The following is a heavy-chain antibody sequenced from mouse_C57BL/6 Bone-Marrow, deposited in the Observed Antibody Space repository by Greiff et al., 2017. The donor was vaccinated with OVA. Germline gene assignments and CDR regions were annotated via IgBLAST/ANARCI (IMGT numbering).Heavy chain of an antibody. V-gene: IGHV1-50*01. Sequence: QVQLQQSGAELVKPGASVKLSCKASGYTFTSYWMQWVKQRPGQGLEWIGEIDPSDSYTNYNQKFKGKATLTVDTSSSTAYMQLSSLTSEDSAVYYCARTSIYYGNMYYFDYWGQGTTLTVSS. J-gene: IGHJ2*01. CDR2: IDPSDSYT. CDR1: GYTFTSYW. CDR3: ARTSIYYGNMYYFDY. D-gene: IGHD2-1*01.